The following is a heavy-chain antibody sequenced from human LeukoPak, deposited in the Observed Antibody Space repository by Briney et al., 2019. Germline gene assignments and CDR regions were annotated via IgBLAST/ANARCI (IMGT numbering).Heavy chain of an antibody. V-gene: IGHV3-33*01. D-gene: IGHD5-12*01. CDR1: GFAFNTYA. J-gene: IGHJ5*02. CDR2: IWHDGSHK. CDR3: ARENYSGYDPRWFDP. Sequence: GGSLRLSCAASGFAFNTYAMHWVRQAPGKGLEWVTLIWHDGSHKFYIDSVRGRFTISRDNSKNTVYLQMNGLRAEDTAVYYCARENYSGYDPRWFDPWGQGTLVTVSS.